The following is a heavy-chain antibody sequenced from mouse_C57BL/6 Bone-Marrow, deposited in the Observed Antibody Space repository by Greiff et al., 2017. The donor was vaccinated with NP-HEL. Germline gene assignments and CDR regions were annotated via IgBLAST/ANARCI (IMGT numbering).Heavy chain of an antibody. CDR2: IYPRSGNT. CDR1: GYTFTSYG. V-gene: IGHV1-81*01. Sequence: VKLMESGAELARPGASVKLSCKASGYTFTSYGISWVKQRTGQGLEWIGEIYPRSGNTYYNEKFKGKATLTADKSSSTAYMELRSLTSEDSAVYFCAREDYYGYDWFAYWGQGTLVTVSA. CDR3: AREDYYGYDWFAY. J-gene: IGHJ3*01. D-gene: IGHD2-2*01.